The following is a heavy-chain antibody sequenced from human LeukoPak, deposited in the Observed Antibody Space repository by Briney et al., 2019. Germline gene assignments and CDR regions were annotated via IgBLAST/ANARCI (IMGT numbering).Heavy chain of an antibody. V-gene: IGHV3-69-1*01. D-gene: IGHD6-19*01. CDR3: AGTTVAGITFDI. CDR2: ISSSSTI. J-gene: IGHJ3*02. CDR1: GFTFSNAW. Sequence: GGSLRLSCAASGFTFSNAWMSWVRQAPGKGLEWVSYISSSSTIYYADSVKGRFTISRDNAKNSLYLQMNSLRAEDTAVYYCAGTTVAGITFDIWGQGTMVTVSS.